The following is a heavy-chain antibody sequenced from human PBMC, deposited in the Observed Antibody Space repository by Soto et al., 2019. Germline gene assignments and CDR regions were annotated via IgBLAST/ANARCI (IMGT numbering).Heavy chain of an antibody. J-gene: IGHJ6*02. CDR2: INHSGST. CDR1: GGSFSGYY. D-gene: IGHD3-3*01. V-gene: IGHV4-34*01. Sequence: SETLSLTCAVYGGSFSGYYWSWIRQPPGKGLEWIGEINHSGSTNYNPSLKSRVTISVDTSKNQFSLKLGSVTAADTAVYYCARGHITIFGVVIIGIPVTHYGMDVWGQGTTVTVSS. CDR3: ARGHITIFGVVIIGIPVTHYGMDV.